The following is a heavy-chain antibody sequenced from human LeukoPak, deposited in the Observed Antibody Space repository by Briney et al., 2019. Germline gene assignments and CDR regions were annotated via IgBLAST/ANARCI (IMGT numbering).Heavy chain of an antibody. Sequence: SETLSLTCAVQGDSFINYFWTWIRQPPGKGLEWVGHINHRGSTNFNPSLKGRVTLSVDTSKHQFSLKLKSVTAADTAMYYCARGYSYMDVWDKGATVTVS. CDR1: GDSFINYF. J-gene: IGHJ6*03. CDR2: INHRGST. CDR3: ARGYSYMDV. V-gene: IGHV4-34*01.